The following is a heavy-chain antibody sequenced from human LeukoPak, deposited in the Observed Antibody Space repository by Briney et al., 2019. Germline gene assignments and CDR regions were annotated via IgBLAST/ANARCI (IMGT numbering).Heavy chain of an antibody. Sequence: PGGTLRLSCAASGFTFSNYAMSWVRQAPGKGLEWVSAISGSASSTYHADSVKGRFTISRDNAKNSLYLQMNSLRAEDTAVYYCARDKIVGATHFDYWGQGTLVTVSS. D-gene: IGHD1-26*01. J-gene: IGHJ4*02. CDR2: ISGSASST. CDR1: GFTFSNYA. V-gene: IGHV3-23*01. CDR3: ARDKIVGATHFDY.